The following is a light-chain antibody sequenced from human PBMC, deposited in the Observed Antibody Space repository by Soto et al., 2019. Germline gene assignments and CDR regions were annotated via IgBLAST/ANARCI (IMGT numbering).Light chain of an antibody. J-gene: IGLJ2*01. CDR3: ASWDDRLGAVI. Sequence: QSALTQPPPASGTPGQRVFISCSGSSSNIGGTNYAYWYQQLPGAAPKLLMHSNNLRPSGVPERISGSKSGTSASLAISGLRSEDEAVDYCASWDDRLGAVIFGGGTKVTVL. CDR1: SSNIGGTNY. V-gene: IGLV1-47*02. CDR2: SNN.